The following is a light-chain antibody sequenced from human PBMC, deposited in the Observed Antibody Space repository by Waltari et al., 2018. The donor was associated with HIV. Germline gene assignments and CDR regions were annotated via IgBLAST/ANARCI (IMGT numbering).Light chain of an antibody. V-gene: IGLV1-47*01. J-gene: IGLJ3*02. Sequence: QSVLTQPPSASGTPGQRVTLSCSGSSSNIGSNYVYWYQQLPGTPPKLLIYRNNQRPSGVPDRFSGSKSGTSASLAISGLRSEDEADYYCAAWDDSLSGPVFGGGTKLTVL. CDR1: SSNIGSNY. CDR2: RNN. CDR3: AAWDDSLSGPV.